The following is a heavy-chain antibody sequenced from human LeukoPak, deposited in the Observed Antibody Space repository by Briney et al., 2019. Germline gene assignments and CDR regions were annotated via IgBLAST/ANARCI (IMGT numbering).Heavy chain of an antibody. D-gene: IGHD6-19*01. CDR3: AKDGQWLVPAYYFDY. CDR2: IRYDGSDK. CDR1: GFTFSTYG. V-gene: IGHV3-30*02. J-gene: IGHJ4*02. Sequence: GGSLRLSCAASGFTFSTYGMHWVRQAPGKGLEWVAFIRYDGSDKFYADSVKGRFTISRDNSKNTLFLQMNSLRAEDTAVYYCAKDGQWLVPAYYFDYWGQGTLVTVSS.